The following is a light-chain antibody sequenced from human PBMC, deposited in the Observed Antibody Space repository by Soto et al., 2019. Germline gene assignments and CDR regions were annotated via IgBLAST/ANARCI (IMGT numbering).Light chain of an antibody. Sequence: DIQMTQSPPSLSASVGDRVTITCQASHDIGNSLTWYQAKPGQAPKLVIYDAYNLETGVPSTFSGSGYGTLFTFTISGLRPEDIATYYCQKSDHLPLFGPGTKVDLK. CDR1: HDIGNS. J-gene: IGKJ3*01. V-gene: IGKV1-33*01. CDR2: DAY. CDR3: QKSDHLPL.